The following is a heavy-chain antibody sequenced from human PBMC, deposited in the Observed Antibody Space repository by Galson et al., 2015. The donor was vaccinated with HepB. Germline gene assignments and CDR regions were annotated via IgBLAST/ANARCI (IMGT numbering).Heavy chain of an antibody. Sequence: SVKVSCKASGYTFSSHGIFWVRQAPGQGLEWMGWISSLNERTNYAQKIQGRVALTKDTSTTTVYLEIRSLRDDDTAVYYCARGHHGTVSDYWGQGTLVIVSS. V-gene: IGHV1-18*01. CDR2: ISSLNERT. CDR3: ARGHHGTVSDY. D-gene: IGHD6-13*01. J-gene: IGHJ4*02. CDR1: GYTFSSHG.